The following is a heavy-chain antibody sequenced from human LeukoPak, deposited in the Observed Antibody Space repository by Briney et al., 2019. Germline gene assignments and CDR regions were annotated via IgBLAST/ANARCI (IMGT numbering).Heavy chain of an antibody. CDR1: GFTFSSYA. CDR3: AKDCSGGSCFDY. J-gene: IGHJ4*02. Sequence: GGSLRLSCAASGFTFSSYAMSWVRQAPGKGLEWVSAISGSGGSTYYADSVKGRFTISRDNSKNTLYLRMNSLRAEDTAVYYCAKDCSGGSCFDYWGQGTLVTVSS. CDR2: ISGSGGST. V-gene: IGHV3-23*01. D-gene: IGHD2-15*01.